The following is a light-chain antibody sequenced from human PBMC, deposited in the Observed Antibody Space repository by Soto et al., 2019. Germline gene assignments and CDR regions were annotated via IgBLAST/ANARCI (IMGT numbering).Light chain of an antibody. V-gene: IGLV4-69*01. CDR2: LNSDGIH. Sequence: QLVLTQSPSASASLGASVKLTCTLSSGHSSYAIAWHQQQPEKGPRYLMKLNSDGIHSKGDGIPDRFSGSSSGAERYLTISSVQSEDEADYSCQTWGTGIRVFGGGTKLTVL. CDR1: SGHSSYA. CDR3: QTWGTGIRV. J-gene: IGLJ2*01.